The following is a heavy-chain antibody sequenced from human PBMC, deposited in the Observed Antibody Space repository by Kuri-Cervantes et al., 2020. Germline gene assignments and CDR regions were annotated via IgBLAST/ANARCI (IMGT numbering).Heavy chain of an antibody. CDR1: GYTFTSYD. Sequence: ASVKVSCKASGYTFTSYDIIWVRQATGQGLEWMGWMKPTSASSGYAQKFQGRVTMTRNTSISTAYMELSSLRSEDTAVYYCARETITGDVYNYYGMDVWGQGTTVTVSS. CDR3: ARETITGDVYNYYGMDV. D-gene: IGHD7-27*01. J-gene: IGHJ6*02. CDR2: MKPTSASS. V-gene: IGHV1-8*01.